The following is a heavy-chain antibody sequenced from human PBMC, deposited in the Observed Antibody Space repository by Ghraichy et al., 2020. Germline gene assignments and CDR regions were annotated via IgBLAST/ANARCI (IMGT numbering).Heavy chain of an antibody. CDR2: INHSGST. D-gene: IGHD1-7*01. CDR1: GGSFSGYY. Sequence: SETLSLTCAVYGGSFSGYYWSWIRQPPGKGLEWIGEINHSGSTNYNPSLKSRVTISVDTSKNQFSLKLSSVTAADTAVYYCARTPYNWNYVRASRGWFDPWGQGTLVTVSS. J-gene: IGHJ5*02. V-gene: IGHV4-34*01. CDR3: ARTPYNWNYVRASRGWFDP.